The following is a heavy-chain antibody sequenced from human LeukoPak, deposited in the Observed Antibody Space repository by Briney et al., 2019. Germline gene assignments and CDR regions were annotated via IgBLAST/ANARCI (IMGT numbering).Heavy chain of an antibody. J-gene: IGHJ4*02. CDR1: GFRLSNYA. D-gene: IGHD5-12*01. CDR2: NIGSSGST. CDR3: AKGGYDYVEIGYFDF. V-gene: IGHV3-23*01. Sequence: GGSLRLSCAASGFRLSNYAMNWVRQAPGKGLEWVSVNIGSSGSTFYADSVKGRFPISRDNSKNTLYLQMNSLRDEDTAVYYCAKGGYDYVEIGYFDFWGQGTLVTVSS.